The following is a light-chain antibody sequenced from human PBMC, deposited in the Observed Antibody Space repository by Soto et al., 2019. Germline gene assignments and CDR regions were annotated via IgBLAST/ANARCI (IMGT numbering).Light chain of an antibody. CDR3: AAWDDSLDVYV. CDR2: SNA. Sequence: QSVLTQPPSASGTPGQRVTISCSGSSSNIGSNTVNWYQQLPGMAPKLLVYSNAHRPSGVPDRFSGSKSGTSASLAISGLQSEDEADYHCAAWDDSLDVYVFGTGTKATVL. CDR1: SSNIGSNT. J-gene: IGLJ1*01. V-gene: IGLV1-44*01.